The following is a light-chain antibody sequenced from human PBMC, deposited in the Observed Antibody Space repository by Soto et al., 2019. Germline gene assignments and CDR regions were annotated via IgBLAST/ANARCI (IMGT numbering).Light chain of an antibody. J-gene: IGKJ1*01. Sequence: DIQMTQSPSTLSASVGDRVSITCRASQSIGGQVAWYQQKPGKAPRLLIYGASTLEGGVPSRFSGSGSGTEFILTISSLQPDDFATYYCQQYTSYWTFGQGTKVEV. CDR3: QQYTSYWT. CDR2: GAS. CDR1: QSIGGQ. V-gene: IGKV1-5*03.